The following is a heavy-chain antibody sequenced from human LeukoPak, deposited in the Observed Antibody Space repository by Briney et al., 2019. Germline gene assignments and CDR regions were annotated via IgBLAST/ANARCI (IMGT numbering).Heavy chain of an antibody. CDR1: GYTFTGYY. J-gene: IGHJ5*02. CDR2: INPSSGGT. Sequence: ASVKVSCKASGYTFTGYYMHWVRQAPGQGLEWMGWINPSSGGTNYAQKLQGRVTMTRDTSISTAYMELSGLRSDDTAVYYCARVRGYDRGYNWFDPWGQGTLVTVSS. V-gene: IGHV1-2*02. CDR3: ARVRGYDRGYNWFDP. D-gene: IGHD5-12*01.